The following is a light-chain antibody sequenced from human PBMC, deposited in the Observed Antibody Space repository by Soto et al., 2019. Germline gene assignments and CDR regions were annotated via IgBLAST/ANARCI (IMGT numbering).Light chain of an antibody. J-gene: IGKJ1*01. V-gene: IGKV3-15*01. Sequence: EIVMTQSPATLPVSPGERATLSCRASQSVSSNLAWYQQKPGQAPRLLIYGASTRATGTPARFSGSGSGTEFTLTISSLQSEDFAVYYCQQYNNWPWTFGQGTKVDIK. CDR3: QQYNNWPWT. CDR2: GAS. CDR1: QSVSSN.